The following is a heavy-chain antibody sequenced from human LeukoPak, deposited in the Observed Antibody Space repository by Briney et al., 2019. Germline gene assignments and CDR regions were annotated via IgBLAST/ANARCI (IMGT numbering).Heavy chain of an antibody. Sequence: GGSLRLSCAASGFTVSGYYMTWVRQAPGKGLEWVSLIFNGDNTYYADSVKGRFTVSRDNSENTLSLQMNSLRADDTAIYYCAKSCNSGNCYYNYWGQGTLVTVSS. CDR2: IFNGDNT. V-gene: IGHV3-53*01. CDR1: GFTVSGYY. CDR3: AKSCNSGNCYYNY. J-gene: IGHJ4*02. D-gene: IGHD2/OR15-2a*01.